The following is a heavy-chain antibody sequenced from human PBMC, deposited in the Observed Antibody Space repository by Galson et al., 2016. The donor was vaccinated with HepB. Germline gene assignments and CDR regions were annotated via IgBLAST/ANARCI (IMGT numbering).Heavy chain of an antibody. V-gene: IGHV3-74*01. CDR3: ARGIHLDYDLRGTYRAPTDY. D-gene: IGHD3-3*01. Sequence: SLRLSCAASGFSFSDYVMHWVRQAPGKGLMWVSRIQGDGKTTTYADFVKGRFTISRDNAKNTLFLHMHSLRAEDTAVYYCARGIHLDYDLRGTYRAPTDYWGQGTLVTVSS. J-gene: IGHJ4*02. CDR1: GFSFSDYV. CDR2: IQGDGKTT.